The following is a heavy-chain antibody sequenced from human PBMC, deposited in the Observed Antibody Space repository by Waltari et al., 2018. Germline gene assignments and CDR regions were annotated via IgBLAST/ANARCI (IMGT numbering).Heavy chain of an antibody. Sequence: QVQLVESGGGLVTPGGSLRLSCAASGFTFSDYYLSWIRQAPGKGLEWVSYISSSGSTIYYADSVKGRFTISRDNAKNSLYLQMNSLRAEDTAVYYCASTTVTTRHFDLWGRGTLVTVSS. V-gene: IGHV3-11*01. D-gene: IGHD4-17*01. CDR1: GFTFSDYY. CDR2: ISSSGSTI. J-gene: IGHJ2*01. CDR3: ASTTVTTRHFDL.